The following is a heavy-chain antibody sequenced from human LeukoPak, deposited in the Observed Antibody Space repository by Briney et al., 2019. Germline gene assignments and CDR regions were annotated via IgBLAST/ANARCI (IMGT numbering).Heavy chain of an antibody. CDR3: VREDTPATANY. CDR2: ISGGGDIT. J-gene: IGHJ4*02. D-gene: IGHD2-21*02. Sequence: GGSLRLSCAASGFNFANHAMSWVRQTPGKGLEWVSAISGGGDITYYADSVTGRFTISRDNSKDTPFLQMHSLRPGDTAVYYCVREDTPATANYWGQGTLVTISS. CDR1: GFNFANHA. V-gene: IGHV3-23*01.